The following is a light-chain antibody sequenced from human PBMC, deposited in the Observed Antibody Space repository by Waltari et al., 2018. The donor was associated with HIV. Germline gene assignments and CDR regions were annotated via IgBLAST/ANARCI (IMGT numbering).Light chain of an antibody. CDR3: ASWDDSLMGYV. J-gene: IGLJ1*01. Sequence: QSVLAQPPSVSGTPGQRVTISCSGSNSNIGSKPVYWYQQVPGTAPKLLMDRWKRRPSGGPDRFSASKSGTSASLAISGPRSEDEADYFCASWDDSLMGYVLGNGTRVTV. CDR2: RWK. V-gene: IGLV1-47*01. CDR1: NSNIGSKP.